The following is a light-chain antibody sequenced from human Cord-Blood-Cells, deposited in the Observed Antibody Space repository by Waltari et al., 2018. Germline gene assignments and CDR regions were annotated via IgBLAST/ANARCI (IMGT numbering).Light chain of an antibody. CDR3: SSYAGSNNLV. J-gene: IGLJ2*01. CDR1: SRDVGSYQH. V-gene: IGLV2-8*01. CDR2: EVS. Sequence: QSALTQPPSASGSPGPSVSIPCTGTSRDVGSYQHASWYQQYPGKAPKLMIYEVSKRPSGVPDRFSGSKSGNTASLTVSGLQAEDEADYYCSSYAGSNNLVFGGGTKLTVL.